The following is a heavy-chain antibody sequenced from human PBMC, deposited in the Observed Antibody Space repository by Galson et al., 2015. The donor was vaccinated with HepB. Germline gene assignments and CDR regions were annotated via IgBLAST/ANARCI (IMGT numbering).Heavy chain of an antibody. CDR2: VGGTGRNT. CDR3: AKNEVPDIFFDS. J-gene: IGHJ4*02. V-gene: IGHV3-23*01. CDR1: RFTFTTYP. Sequence: SLRLSCAASRFTFTTYPMSWVRQAPGKGLEWVSTVGGTGRNTDYADSVKGRFTISRDNSRFTLYLQMNSLRADDTAVYYCAKNEVPDIFFDSWGQGILVTVSS.